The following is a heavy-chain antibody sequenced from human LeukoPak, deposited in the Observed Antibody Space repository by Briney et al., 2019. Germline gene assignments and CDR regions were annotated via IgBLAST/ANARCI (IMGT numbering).Heavy chain of an antibody. D-gene: IGHD1-7*01. V-gene: IGHV4-31*03. CDR2: IYYSGST. CDR3: AREQLELRGGYFDY. Sequence: SETLSLTCTVSGGSISSGGYYWSWIRQHPGKGLEWIGYIYYSGSTYYNPSLKSRVTISVDTSKNQFSLKLSSVTAADTAVYYRAREQLELRGGYFDYWGQGTLVTVSS. CDR1: GGSISSGGYY. J-gene: IGHJ4*02.